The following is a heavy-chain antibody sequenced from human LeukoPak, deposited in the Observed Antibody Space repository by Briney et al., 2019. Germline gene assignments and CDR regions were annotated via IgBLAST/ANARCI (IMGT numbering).Heavy chain of an antibody. CDR1: GYTFTGYY. J-gene: IGHJ4*02. CDR3: ARTTYSSSWVDY. D-gene: IGHD6-13*01. CDR2: INPNSGGT. Sequence: GASVKVSCKASGYTFTGYYMHWVRQAPGQGLEWMGWINPNSGGTNYAQKFQVRVTMTRDTSISTAYMELSRLRSDDTAVYYCARTTYSSSWVDYWGQGTLVTVSS. V-gene: IGHV1-2*02.